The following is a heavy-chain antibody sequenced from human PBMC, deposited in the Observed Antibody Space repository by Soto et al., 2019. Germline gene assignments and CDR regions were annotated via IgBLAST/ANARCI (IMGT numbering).Heavy chain of an antibody. V-gene: IGHV4-30-4*01. CDR1: GGSINSGGYY. CDR3: ARNNDY. Sequence: SETLSLTCTVSGGSINSGGYYWTWIRQPPGKGLEWIGYIYYSGSTDYNPSLKSSVTITADRSKNQFSLKLNSVTAADTDVYYCARNNDYWGQGTMVTVYS. J-gene: IGHJ4*02. CDR2: IYYSGST.